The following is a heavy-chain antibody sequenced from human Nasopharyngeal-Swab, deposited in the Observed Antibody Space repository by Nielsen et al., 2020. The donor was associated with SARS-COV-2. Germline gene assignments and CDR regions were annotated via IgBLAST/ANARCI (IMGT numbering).Heavy chain of an antibody. Sequence: GESLKISCAASGFTFSSYAMSWVRQAPGKGLEWVSAISGSGGSTYYADSVKGRFTISRDNSKNTLYLQMNSLRAEDTAVYYCAKGSYSGYDYPFDYWGQGTLVTVSS. CDR1: GFTFSSYA. J-gene: IGHJ4*02. CDR3: AKGSYSGYDYPFDY. V-gene: IGHV3-23*01. CDR2: ISGSGGST. D-gene: IGHD5-12*01.